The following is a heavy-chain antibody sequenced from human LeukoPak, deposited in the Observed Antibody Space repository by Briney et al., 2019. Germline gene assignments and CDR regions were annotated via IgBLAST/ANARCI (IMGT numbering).Heavy chain of an antibody. Sequence: GGSLRLSCAASGFTFSSYSMNWVRQAPGKGLEWVSSISSSSSYIYYADSVKGRFTISRDNAKNSLYLQMNSLRAEDTAVYYCARDLGGGWFDPWGQGTPVTVSS. CDR3: ARDLGGGWFDP. CDR1: GFTFSSYS. D-gene: IGHD3-16*01. CDR2: ISSSSSYI. J-gene: IGHJ5*02. V-gene: IGHV3-21*01.